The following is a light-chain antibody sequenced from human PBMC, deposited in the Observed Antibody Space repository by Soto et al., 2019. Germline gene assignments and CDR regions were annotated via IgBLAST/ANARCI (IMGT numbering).Light chain of an antibody. CDR3: QQYNNWPPLT. Sequence: EIVMTQSPATLSVSPGERATLSCRASQSVSSNLAWYQQKPGQAPRLLIYGASTRATGIPARFSGSGSGTEFTLTICSLQSGDFAVYYCQQYNNWPPLTFGGGTKVEIK. J-gene: IGKJ4*01. CDR1: QSVSSN. CDR2: GAS. V-gene: IGKV3-15*01.